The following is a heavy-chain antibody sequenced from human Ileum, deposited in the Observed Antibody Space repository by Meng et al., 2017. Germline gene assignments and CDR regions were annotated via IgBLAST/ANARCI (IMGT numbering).Heavy chain of an antibody. CDR3: ARGGIADRLST. Sequence: GSLRLSCAVYGASFSGYYWTWIRQPPGKGPEWIGEINDSGTTSYDPSLKSRVTISLDTSKNHFSLTLTSVTAADTAVYYCARGGIADRLSTWVLGTLVTVSS. V-gene: IGHV4-34*01. CDR1: GASFSGYY. CDR2: INDSGTT. D-gene: IGHD6-6*01. J-gene: IGHJ4*02.